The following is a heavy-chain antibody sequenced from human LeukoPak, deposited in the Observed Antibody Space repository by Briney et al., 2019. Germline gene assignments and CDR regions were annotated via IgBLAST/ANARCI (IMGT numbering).Heavy chain of an antibody. D-gene: IGHD2-2*01. CDR1: GYTFTSHY. V-gene: IGHV1-46*01. CDR3: ARDVASHMGLANYFDY. Sequence: ASVRVSCEASGYTFTSHYIHWVRQAPGQGLEWMGIISPSGGSTTYAQKFQGRVTMTRDTSTSTVYMDLSSLRSDDTAVYYCARDVASHMGLANYFDYWGQGALVIVSS. J-gene: IGHJ4*02. CDR2: ISPSGGST.